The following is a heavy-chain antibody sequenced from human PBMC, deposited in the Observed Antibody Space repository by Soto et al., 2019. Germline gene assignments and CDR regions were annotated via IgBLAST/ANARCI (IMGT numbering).Heavy chain of an antibody. V-gene: IGHV2-5*02. CDR2: IYWDDDK. D-gene: IGHD3-10*01. Sequence: QITLKESGPTLVKPTQTLTLTCTFSGFSLSTSGVGVGWIRQPPGKALEWLALIYWDDDKRYSPSLKSRLTITKDTSKNQVVLTMTNMDPVDTATYYCAHSRILERFGTPGAFDIWGQGTMVTVSS. J-gene: IGHJ3*02. CDR1: GFSLSTSGVG. CDR3: AHSRILERFGTPGAFDI.